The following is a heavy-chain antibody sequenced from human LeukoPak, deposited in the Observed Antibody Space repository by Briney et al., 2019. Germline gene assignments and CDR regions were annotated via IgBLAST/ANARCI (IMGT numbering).Heavy chain of an antibody. D-gene: IGHD4-17*01. CDR1: GFTFDDYA. V-gene: IGHV3-9*01. Sequence: GRSLRLSCAASGFTFDDYAMHWVRQAPGKGLEWVSGIGWNSGSIAYADSVKGRFTISRDNAKNSLYLQMNSLRAEDTALYFCAKDTHSIVTTILDYWGQGTLVTVSS. CDR2: IGWNSGSI. J-gene: IGHJ4*02. CDR3: AKDTHSIVTTILDY.